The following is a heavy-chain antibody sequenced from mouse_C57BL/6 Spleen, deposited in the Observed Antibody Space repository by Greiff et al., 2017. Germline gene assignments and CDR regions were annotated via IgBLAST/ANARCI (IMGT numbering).Heavy chain of an antibody. D-gene: IGHD2-4*01. CDR1: GYTFTSYW. J-gene: IGHJ3*01. V-gene: IGHV1-69*01. CDR3: ASPGYDYTWFAY. Sequence: QVQLQQPGAELVMPGASVKLSCKASGYTFTSYWMHWVKQRPGQGLEWIGEFDPSDSYTNYNQRFKGKSTLTVDKSSSTAYMQLSSLTSEDSAVYYCASPGYDYTWFAYWGQGTLVTVSA. CDR2: FDPSDSYT.